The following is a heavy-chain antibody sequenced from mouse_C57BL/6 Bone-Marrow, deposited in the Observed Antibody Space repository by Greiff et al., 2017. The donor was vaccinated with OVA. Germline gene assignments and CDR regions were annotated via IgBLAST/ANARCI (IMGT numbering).Heavy chain of an antibody. V-gene: IGHV1-19*01. CDR1: GYTFTDYY. CDR2: INPYNGGT. Sequence: EVQLQQSGPVLVKPGASVKMSCKASGYTFTDYYMNWVKQSHGKSLEWIGVINPYNGGTSYNQKFKGKATLTVDKSSSTAYMALNSLTSEDSAVYYCATGYYYGSSYDYWGQGTTLTVSS. D-gene: IGHD1-1*01. CDR3: ATGYYYGSSYDY. J-gene: IGHJ2*01.